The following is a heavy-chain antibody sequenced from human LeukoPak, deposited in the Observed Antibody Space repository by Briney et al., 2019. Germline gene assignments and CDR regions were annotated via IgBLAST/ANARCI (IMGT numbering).Heavy chain of an antibody. CDR2: INSDGSST. Sequence: GGSLRLSCAASGFTFSSYWMHWVRQAPGKGLVWVARINSDGSSTSYADSVKGRFTISRDNAKNTLYLQMNSLRAEDTAVYYCARDSARSWWFDPWGQGTLVTVSS. CDR3: ARDSARSWWFDP. V-gene: IGHV3-74*01. CDR1: GFTFSSYW. J-gene: IGHJ5*02.